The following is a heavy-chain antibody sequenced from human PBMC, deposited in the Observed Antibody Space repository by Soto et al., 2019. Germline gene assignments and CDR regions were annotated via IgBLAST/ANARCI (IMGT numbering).Heavy chain of an antibody. CDR3: ARQGFGALHGLVYV. D-gene: IGHD3-10*01. CDR1: GGSISSYY. CDR2: VHHSWGS. J-gene: IGHJ6*02. V-gene: IGHV4-59*08. Sequence: SETLSLTCTVSGGSISSYYWSWIRQPPGKGMEWIGYVHHSWGSTYNPSLQSRVAISLDTSKSQFSLKLTSVTATDTAVYYCARQGFGALHGLVYVWGQGTTVTVSS.